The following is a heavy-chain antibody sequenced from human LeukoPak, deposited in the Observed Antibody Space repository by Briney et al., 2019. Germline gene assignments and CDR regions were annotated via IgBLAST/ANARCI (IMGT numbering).Heavy chain of an antibody. Sequence: PSETLSLTCAVYGGSFSGYYWSWIRQPPGKGLEWIGEINHSGSTNYNPSLKSRVTISVDTSKNQFSLKLSSVTAADTAVYYCARVPTPWIAAAHAWFDPWGQGTLVTVSS. CDR3: ARVPTPWIAAAHAWFDP. CDR1: GGSFSGYY. V-gene: IGHV4-34*01. D-gene: IGHD6-25*01. J-gene: IGHJ5*02. CDR2: INHSGST.